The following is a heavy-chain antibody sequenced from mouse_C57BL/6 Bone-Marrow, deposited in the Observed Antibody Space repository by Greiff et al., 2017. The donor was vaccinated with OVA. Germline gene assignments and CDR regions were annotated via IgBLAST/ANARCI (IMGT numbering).Heavy chain of an antibody. Sequence: EVQGVESGGDLVKPGGSLKLSCAASGFTFSSYGMSWVRQTPDKRLEWVATISSGGSYTYYPDSVKGRFTISRDNAKNTLYLQMSSLKSEDTAMYYCARRGLRTLFADWGQGTLVTVSA. J-gene: IGHJ3*01. CDR3: ARRGLRTLFAD. D-gene: IGHD1-1*01. CDR1: GFTFSSYG. V-gene: IGHV5-6*01. CDR2: ISSGGSYT.